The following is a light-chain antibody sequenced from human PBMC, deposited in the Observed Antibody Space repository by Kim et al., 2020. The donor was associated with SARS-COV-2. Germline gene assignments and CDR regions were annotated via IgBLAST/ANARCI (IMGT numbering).Light chain of an antibody. CDR2: GAS. V-gene: IGKV1-16*02. CDR3: QQYNNYPFT. J-gene: IGKJ4*01. CDR1: QGINRD. Sequence: ASVGDRVTITCRASQGINRDLAWFLQKPGKAPKSLIFGASSLQSGVSSKFSGSGSGTEFTLTISSLQAEDFATYYCQQYNNYPFTFGGGTKVDIK.